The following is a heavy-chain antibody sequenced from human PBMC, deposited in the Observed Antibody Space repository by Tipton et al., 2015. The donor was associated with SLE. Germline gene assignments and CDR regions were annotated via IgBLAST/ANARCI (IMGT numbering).Heavy chain of an antibody. CDR1: GYSISSGYY. CDR2: IYHSGST. CDR3: ARDSSGWYYFDY. J-gene: IGHJ4*02. Sequence: TLSLTCTVSGYSISSGYYWGWIRQPPGKGLEWIGSIYHSGSTYYNPSLKSRVTISVDTSKNQFSLKLSSVTAADTAVYYCARDSSGWYYFDYWGQGTLVTASS. D-gene: IGHD6-19*01. V-gene: IGHV4-38-2*02.